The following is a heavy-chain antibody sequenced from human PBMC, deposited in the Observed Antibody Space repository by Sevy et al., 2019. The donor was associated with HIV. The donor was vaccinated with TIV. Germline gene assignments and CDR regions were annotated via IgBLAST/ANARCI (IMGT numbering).Heavy chain of an antibody. CDR2: IGYDGSNK. V-gene: IGHV3-33*01. D-gene: IGHD2-8*01. CDR3: ARDPRMYGDYLLAYFDS. Sequence: GGSLRLSCTASGFTPSTYGMHWVRQAPGKGLELVAVIGYDGSNKYYADSVKGRFTISRDNSKNTVFLQMDSLRVEDTAVYYCARDPRMYGDYLLAYFDSWGQGTLVTVSS. J-gene: IGHJ4*02. CDR1: GFTPSTYG.